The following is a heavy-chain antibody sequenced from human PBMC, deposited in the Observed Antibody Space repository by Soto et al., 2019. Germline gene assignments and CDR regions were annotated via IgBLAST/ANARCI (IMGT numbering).Heavy chain of an antibody. V-gene: IGHV4-34*01. CDR1: GGSFIDNF. J-gene: IGHJ6*02. Sequence: PSETLPLTCSVYGGSFIDNFWTWIRQSPEKGLEWIGEIKHSGSPNYNPSLKSRVTISVDKSKNQFSLKLSSVTAADTAVYYCARITVRAYYYYGMDVWGQGTTLTVSS. D-gene: IGHD3-16*01. CDR3: ARITVRAYYYYGMDV. CDR2: IKHSGSP.